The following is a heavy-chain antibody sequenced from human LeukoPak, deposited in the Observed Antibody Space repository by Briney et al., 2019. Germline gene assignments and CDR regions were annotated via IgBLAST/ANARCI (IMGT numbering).Heavy chain of an antibody. Sequence: SETLSLTCTVSGGSIRSSYYYWGWIRQPPGKGLEWIGSIYDSGSTYYNPSLKSRVTISVDTSKNQFSLKLSSVTAADTAVYYCARGGSYYAYWGQGTLVTVSS. CDR2: IYDSGST. CDR3: ARGGSYYAY. CDR1: GGSIRSSYYY. D-gene: IGHD1-26*01. J-gene: IGHJ4*02. V-gene: IGHV4-39*07.